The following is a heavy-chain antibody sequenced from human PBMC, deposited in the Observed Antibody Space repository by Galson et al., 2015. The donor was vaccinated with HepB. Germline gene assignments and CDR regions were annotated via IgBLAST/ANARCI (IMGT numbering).Heavy chain of an antibody. J-gene: IGHJ5*02. CDR2: INPSGGST. Sequence: SVKVSCKASGYTFTSYYMHWVRQALGQGLEWMGIINPSGGSTSYAHKFQGRVTMTRDTSTTTVYMELSSLRSEDTALYFCARDQRWGGSYSSSWFDPWGQGTLVTVSS. V-gene: IGHV1-46*01. CDR3: ARDQRWGGSYSSSWFDP. D-gene: IGHD1-26*01. CDR1: GYTFTSYY.